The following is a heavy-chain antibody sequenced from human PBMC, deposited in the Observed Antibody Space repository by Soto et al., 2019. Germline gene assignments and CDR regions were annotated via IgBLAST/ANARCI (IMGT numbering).Heavy chain of an antibody. V-gene: IGHV3-21*01. CDR2: ISSSSSSYI. CDR3: ARGIYGGNNFDY. CDR1: GFTFSSYS. D-gene: IGHD4-17*01. J-gene: IGHJ4*02. Sequence: GGSLRLSCASSGFTFSSYSMNWVRQAPGKGLEWVSSISSSSSSYIYYADSVKGRFTISRDNAKNSLYLQMNSLRAEDTAVYYCARGIYGGNNFDYWGQGTLVTVYS.